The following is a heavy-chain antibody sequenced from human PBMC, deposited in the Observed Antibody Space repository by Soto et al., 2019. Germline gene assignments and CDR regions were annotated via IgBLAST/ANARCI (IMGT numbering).Heavy chain of an antibody. Sequence: QVQLQESGPGLVKPSQTLSLTCTVSGGSINSSDYYWTWIRQHPEKVLEWIGYIFYTRSTYYNPPLRRRATISVDTSNNQFSLRLASVTAADAAVYYCGRDRSLDLWSGSWFDPWGQGTLVTVSS. D-gene: IGHD3-3*01. J-gene: IGHJ5*02. V-gene: IGHV4-31*03. CDR3: GRDRSLDLWSGSWFDP. CDR1: GGSINSSDYY. CDR2: IFYTRST.